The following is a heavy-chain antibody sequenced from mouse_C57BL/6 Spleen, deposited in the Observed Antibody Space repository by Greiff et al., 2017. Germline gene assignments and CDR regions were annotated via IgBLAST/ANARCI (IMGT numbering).Heavy chain of an antibody. CDR2: ILPGSGST. Sequence: QVQLQQSGAELMKPGASVKLSCKATGYTFTGYWIEWVKQRPGHGLEWIGEILPGSGSTNYNEKFKGKATFTADTSSNTAYMQLSSLTTEDSAIDYCAPPLTTVVATRFAYWGQGTLVTVPA. D-gene: IGHD1-1*01. V-gene: IGHV1-9*01. CDR1: GYTFTGYW. CDR3: APPLTTVVATRFAY. J-gene: IGHJ3*01.